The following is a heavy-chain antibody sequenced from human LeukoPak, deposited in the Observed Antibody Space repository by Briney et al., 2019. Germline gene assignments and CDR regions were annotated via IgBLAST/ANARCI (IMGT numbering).Heavy chain of an antibody. D-gene: IGHD2-2*03. Sequence: GGSLRLSCAASGFSFSSCSMHWVRQAPGKGLEYVSAITSDGVSTYYANSVKGRFTISRDNSKNTLYLQLGSLRAEDMAVYYCARDGYGSTGYFDLWGRGTLVTVSS. V-gene: IGHV3-64*01. CDR1: GFSFSSCS. J-gene: IGHJ2*01. CDR2: ITSDGVST. CDR3: ARDGYGSTGYFDL.